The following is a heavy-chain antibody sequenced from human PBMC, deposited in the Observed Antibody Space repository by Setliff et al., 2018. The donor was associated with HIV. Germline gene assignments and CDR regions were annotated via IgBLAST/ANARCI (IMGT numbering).Heavy chain of an antibody. CDR3: ATLFSSGWHFDY. J-gene: IGHJ4*02. V-gene: IGHV1-2*02. CDR1: GYTFTDYS. CDR2: INPNSGGS. D-gene: IGHD6-19*01. Sequence: ASVKVSCKASGYTFTDYSMHWVRQAPGQGLEWMGWINPNSGGSNFAQKFQGRVTMTRDASISTAYMELSSLRSDDTAVYYCATLFSSGWHFDYWGQGTLVTV.